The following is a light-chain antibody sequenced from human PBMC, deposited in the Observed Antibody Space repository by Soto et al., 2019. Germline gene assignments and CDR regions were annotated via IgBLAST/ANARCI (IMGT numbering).Light chain of an antibody. CDR2: DVS. CDR1: SSDVAGYNY. CDR3: SSYTCSSTVV. J-gene: IGLJ2*01. V-gene: IGLV2-14*01. Sequence: QSALTQPAYVSGSPGQSITISCTGTSSDVAGYNYVSWYQQHPGKAPKLMIYDVSNRPSGVSNRFSGSKSGNTASLTISGLQAEDEADYYCSSYTCSSTVVFGGGTKLTFL.